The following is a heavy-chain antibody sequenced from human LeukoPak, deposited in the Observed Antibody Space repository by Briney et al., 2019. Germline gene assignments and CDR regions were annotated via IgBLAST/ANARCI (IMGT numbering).Heavy chain of an antibody. V-gene: IGHV3-30*18. Sequence: PGGSLRLSCAASGFTFSSYGMHWVRQAPGRGLEWVAVISYDGSNKYYVDSVKGRFTISRDNSKNTLYLQMNSLRAEDTAVYYCAKDREVYYYDSSGPDYWGQGTLVTVSS. J-gene: IGHJ4*02. D-gene: IGHD3-22*01. CDR1: GFTFSSYG. CDR3: AKDREVYYYDSSGPDY. CDR2: ISYDGSNK.